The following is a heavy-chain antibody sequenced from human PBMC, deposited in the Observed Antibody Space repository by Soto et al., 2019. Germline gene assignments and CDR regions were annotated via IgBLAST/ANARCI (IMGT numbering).Heavy chain of an antibody. D-gene: IGHD6-13*01. CDR1: GGPISSGGYY. CDR3: ARDPGTAPGY. V-gene: IGHV4-31*03. Sequence: SETLSLTCTVSGGPISSGGYYWSWIRQHPGKGLEWIGYIYYSGSTYYNPSLKSRVTISVDTSKNQFSLKLSSVTAADTAVYYCARDPGTAPGYWGQGTLVTAPQ. CDR2: IYYSGST. J-gene: IGHJ4*02.